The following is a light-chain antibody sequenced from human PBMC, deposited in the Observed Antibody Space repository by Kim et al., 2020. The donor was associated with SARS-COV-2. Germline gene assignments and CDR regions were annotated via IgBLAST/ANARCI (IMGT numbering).Light chain of an antibody. CDR3: HRYNNWPYT. CDR2: DAS. Sequence: EIVMTQSPATLSVSPGERATLSCRASQTIDRNLAWYRQKPGQAPRLLIYDASTRATDIPARFSGSGSGTDFTLTISSLQSEDFVVYYCHRYNNWPYTFGQGTSWRS. CDR1: QTIDRN. V-gene: IGKV3-15*01. J-gene: IGKJ2*01.